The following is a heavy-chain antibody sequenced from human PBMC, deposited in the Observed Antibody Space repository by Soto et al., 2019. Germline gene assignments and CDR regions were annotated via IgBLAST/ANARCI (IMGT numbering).Heavy chain of an antibody. J-gene: IGHJ4*02. Sequence: RQAPGKGLEWVSGISGSGGSTYYADSVKGRFTISRDDSKNTLYLQVNSLKTEDTAVYYCTTRYSSSWFKYWGQGALVTVS. CDR2: ISGSGGST. D-gene: IGHD6-13*01. V-gene: IGHV3-23*01. CDR3: TTRYSSSWFKY.